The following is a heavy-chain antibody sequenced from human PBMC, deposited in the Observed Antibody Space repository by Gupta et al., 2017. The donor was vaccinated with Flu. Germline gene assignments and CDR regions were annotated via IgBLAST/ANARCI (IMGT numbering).Heavy chain of an antibody. CDR1: GVG. J-gene: IGHJ4*02. D-gene: IGHD5-12*01. Sequence: GVGVCWIRQTPGKALEWLALIYWNGDQRYRPSLRNRLTITKDTSKNQVVLTIHNMDPVDAATYYCAHSPDSGYDPYYFDYWGQGTLVTVSS. CDR3: AHSPDSGYDPYYFDY. V-gene: IGHV2-5*01. CDR2: IYWNGDQ.